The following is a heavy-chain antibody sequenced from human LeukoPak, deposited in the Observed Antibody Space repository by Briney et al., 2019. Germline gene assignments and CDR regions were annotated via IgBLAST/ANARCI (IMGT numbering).Heavy chain of an antibody. J-gene: IGHJ4*02. Sequence: ASVKVSCKASGYTFTGYYMHWVRQAPGQGLEWIGWINPNSGGTNYAQKFQGRVTMTRDTSISTAYMELSRLRSDDTAVYYCASDRRYSGSYPYYFDYWGQGTLVTVSS. D-gene: IGHD1-26*01. V-gene: IGHV1-2*02. CDR2: INPNSGGT. CDR3: ASDRRYSGSYPYYFDY. CDR1: GYTFTGYY.